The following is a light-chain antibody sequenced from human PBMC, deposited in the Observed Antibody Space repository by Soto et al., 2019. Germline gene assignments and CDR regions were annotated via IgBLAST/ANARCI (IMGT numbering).Light chain of an antibody. Sequence: EIVMTQSPATLSVSPGERATLSCRASQSVRGNLAWYQQKPGQSPRLLIYGASSRATGIPVRFSGSGSGTEFTLTISSLEPEDFAVYYCQQRSNWPPTITFGQGTRLEI. CDR1: QSVRGN. J-gene: IGKJ5*01. CDR3: QQRSNWPPTIT. V-gene: IGKV3-15*01. CDR2: GAS.